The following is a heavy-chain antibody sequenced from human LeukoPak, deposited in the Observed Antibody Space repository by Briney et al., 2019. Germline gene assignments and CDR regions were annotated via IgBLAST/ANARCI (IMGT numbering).Heavy chain of an antibody. CDR2: ISYDGSNK. D-gene: IGHD4-23*01. V-gene: IGHV3-30*03. Sequence: PGRSLRLSCAASGFTFSSYGMHWVRQAPGKGLEWVAVISYDGSNKYYADSVKGRFTISRDNAKKSVYLQMNSLRAEDTAVYYCARDAFGGGNSYFDYWGQGTLVTVSS. CDR1: GFTFSSYG. J-gene: IGHJ4*02. CDR3: ARDAFGGGNSYFDY.